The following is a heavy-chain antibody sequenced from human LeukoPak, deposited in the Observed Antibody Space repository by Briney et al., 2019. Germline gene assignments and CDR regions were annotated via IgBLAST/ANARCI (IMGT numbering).Heavy chain of an antibody. J-gene: IGHJ4*02. V-gene: IGHV3-30*02. D-gene: IGHD6-13*01. CDR2: IPYDGSNK. Sequence: PGGSLRLSCAASGFTFSDYGMHWVRQTPGKGLEWVAFIPYDGSNKYYADSVKGRFTISRYNSRNTLYLQMNSLRAEDTAVYYCAKEDGGVAAAWASYWGQRTLVTVSS. CDR3: AKEDGGVAAAWASY. CDR1: GFTFSDYG.